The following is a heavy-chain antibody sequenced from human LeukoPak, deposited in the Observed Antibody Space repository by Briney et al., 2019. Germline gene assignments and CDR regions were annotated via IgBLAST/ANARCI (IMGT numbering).Heavy chain of an antibody. D-gene: IGHD1-7*01. Sequence: SVKVSCKASGGTFSSYTISWVRQAPGQGLEWMGRFIPILGIANYAQKFQGRVTITADKSTSTAYMELSSLRSEDTAVYYCAREKRTGTTLDNWFDPWGQGTLVTVSS. CDR3: AREKRTGTTLDNWFDP. CDR1: GGTFSSYT. CDR2: FIPILGIA. J-gene: IGHJ5*02. V-gene: IGHV1-69*04.